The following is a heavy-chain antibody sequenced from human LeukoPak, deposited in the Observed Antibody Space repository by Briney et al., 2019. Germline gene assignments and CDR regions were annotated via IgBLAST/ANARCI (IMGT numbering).Heavy chain of an antibody. J-gene: IGHJ4*02. CDR2: ISSSGSTI. CDR3: ARDGDSISLTSFDY. D-gene: IGHD4-17*01. CDR1: GFTFSDYY. Sequence: TGGSLRLSCAASGFTFSDYYMSWIRQAPGKGLEWVSYISSSGSTICYADSVRGRFTISRDNAKNSLYLQMNSLRAEDTAVYYCARDGDSISLTSFDYWGQGTLVTVSS. V-gene: IGHV3-11*01.